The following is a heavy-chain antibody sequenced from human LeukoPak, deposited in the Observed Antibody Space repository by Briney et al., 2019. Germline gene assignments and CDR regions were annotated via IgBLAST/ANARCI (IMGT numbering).Heavy chain of an antibody. CDR1: GFTFSSYA. CDR3: AKSYIVVVPAATSFDY. D-gene: IGHD2-2*01. J-gene: IGHJ4*02. Sequence: GGSLRLSCAASGFTFSSYAMSWVRQAPGKGLEWVSAISGSGGSTYYAYSVKGRFTISRDNSKNTLYLQMNSLRAEDTAVYYCAKSYIVVVPAATSFDYWGQGTLVTVSS. CDR2: ISGSGGST. V-gene: IGHV3-23*01.